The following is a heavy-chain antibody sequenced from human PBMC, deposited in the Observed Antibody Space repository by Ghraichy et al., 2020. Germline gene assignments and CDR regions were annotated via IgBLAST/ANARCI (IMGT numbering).Heavy chain of an antibody. CDR2: IYYSGST. D-gene: IGHD4-17*01. CDR1: GGSISSYY. J-gene: IGHJ6*02. Sequence: SETLSLTCTVSGGSISSYYWSWIRQPPGKGLEWIGYIYYSGSTNYNPSLKSRVTISVDTSKNQFSLKLSSVTAADTAVYYCAREPHYGDYYYYGMDVWGQGTTVTVSS. CDR3: AREPHYGDYYYYGMDV. V-gene: IGHV4-59*01.